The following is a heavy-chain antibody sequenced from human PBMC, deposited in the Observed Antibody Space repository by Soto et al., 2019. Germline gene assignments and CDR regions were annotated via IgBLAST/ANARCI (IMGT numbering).Heavy chain of an antibody. CDR1: GFSLTRYS. J-gene: IGHJ4*02. V-gene: IGHV3-21*06. CDR3: ARESEDLTSNFDY. Sequence: GILRISCAPAGFSLTRYSITPVRQAPGKGLEWVSSISSTTNYIYYGDSMKGRFTISRDNAKNSLYLEMNSLRAEDTAVYYWARESEDLTSNFDYWGQGTLVTVSS. CDR2: ISSTTNYI.